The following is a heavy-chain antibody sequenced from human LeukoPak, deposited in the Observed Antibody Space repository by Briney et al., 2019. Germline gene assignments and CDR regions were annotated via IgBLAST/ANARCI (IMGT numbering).Heavy chain of an antibody. CDR1: GITFSDYY. V-gene: IGHV3-23*01. D-gene: IGHD3-10*01. CDR3: AKDLGWFGELCHFDY. CDR2: ISSTGAST. J-gene: IGHJ4*02. Sequence: GGSLRLSCAASGITFSDYYMSWIRQTPGKGLEWVSSISSTGASTYYADSVKGRFTISRDNSKNTLYLQMNSLRAEDTAAYYCAKDLGWFGELCHFDYWGQGTLVTVSS.